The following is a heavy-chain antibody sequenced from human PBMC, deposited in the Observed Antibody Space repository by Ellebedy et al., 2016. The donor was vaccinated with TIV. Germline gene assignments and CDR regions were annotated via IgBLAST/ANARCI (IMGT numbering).Heavy chain of an antibody. Sequence: ASVKVSCKASGYTFTGYYMHWVRQAPGQGLEWMGGIIPIFGTANYAQKFHGRVTITADESTSTAYMELSSLSSEDTAVYYCARDNYYESGIYYTGYFGYWGQGTTVTVSS. CDR3: ARDNYYESGIYYTGYFGY. V-gene: IGHV1-69*13. CDR1: GYTFTGYY. CDR2: IIPIFGTA. J-gene: IGHJ4*03. D-gene: IGHD3-22*01.